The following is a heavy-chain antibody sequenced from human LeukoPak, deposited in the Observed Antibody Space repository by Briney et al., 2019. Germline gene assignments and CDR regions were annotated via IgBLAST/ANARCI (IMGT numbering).Heavy chain of an antibody. Sequence: GGSLRLSCAASGFTFSSYSMNWVRQAPGKGLEWVSSISSSSSYIYYADSVKGRFTISRDNSKNTLYLQMNSLRAEDTAVYHCARGLSPWIYGYWGQGTLVTVSS. CDR1: GFTFSSYS. CDR2: ISSSSSYI. CDR3: ARGLSPWIYGY. D-gene: IGHD5-12*01. V-gene: IGHV3-21*04. J-gene: IGHJ4*02.